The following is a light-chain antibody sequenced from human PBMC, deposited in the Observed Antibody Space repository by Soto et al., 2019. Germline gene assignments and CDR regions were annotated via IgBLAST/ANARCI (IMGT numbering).Light chain of an antibody. CDR1: QGISSY. CDR2: AAS. J-gene: IGKJ1*01. CDR3: HQSYSTSWT. Sequence: AIRMTQSPSSLSASTGDRVTITCRASQGISSYLAWYQQKPGLAPKLLIYAASSLQSGVPSRFSGSGSETDFTLTISSLQPEDFATYYCHQSYSTSWTFGQGTKVDIK. V-gene: IGKV1-8*01.